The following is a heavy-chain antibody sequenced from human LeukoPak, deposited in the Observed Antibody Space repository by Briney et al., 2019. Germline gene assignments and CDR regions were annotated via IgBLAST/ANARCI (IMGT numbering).Heavy chain of an antibody. Sequence: GGSLRLSCAASGFTVSSNYMSWVRQAPGKGLEWVSVIYSGGSTYYADSVKGRFTISRDNSKDTLYLQMNSLRAEDTAVYYCARGGSGSYGAYYYYGMDVWGQGTTVTVSS. V-gene: IGHV3-53*01. CDR1: GFTVSSNY. CDR2: IYSGGST. CDR3: ARGGSGSYGAYYYYGMDV. J-gene: IGHJ6*02. D-gene: IGHD1-26*01.